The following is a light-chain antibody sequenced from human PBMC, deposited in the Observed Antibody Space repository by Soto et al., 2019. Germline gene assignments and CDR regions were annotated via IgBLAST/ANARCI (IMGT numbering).Light chain of an antibody. CDR1: SNDVGTYNL. CDR3: CSYAGSNYYV. CDR2: EGS. Sequence: QSVLTQPASVSGSPVQSITISCTGTSNDVGTYNLVSWYQHHPGKAPKLMIFEGSKRPSGVSNRFSGSKSGNTASLTISGLQAEDEADFYCCSYAGSNYYVFGARTKVTVL. V-gene: IGLV2-23*01. J-gene: IGLJ1*01.